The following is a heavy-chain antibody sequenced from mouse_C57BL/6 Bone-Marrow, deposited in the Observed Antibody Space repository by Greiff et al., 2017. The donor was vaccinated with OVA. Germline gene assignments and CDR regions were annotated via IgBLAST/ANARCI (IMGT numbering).Heavy chain of an antibody. J-gene: IGHJ4*01. CDR1: GFSLTSYG. CDR2: IWSGGST. Sequence: VKLVESGPGLVQPSQSLSITCTVSGFSLTSYGVHWVRQSPGKGLEWLGVIWSGGSTDYNAAFISRLSISKDNSKSQVFFKMNSLQADDTAIYYCARKGYYGSSEAMDYWGQGTSVTVSS. V-gene: IGHV2-2*01. D-gene: IGHD1-1*01. CDR3: ARKGYYGSSEAMDY.